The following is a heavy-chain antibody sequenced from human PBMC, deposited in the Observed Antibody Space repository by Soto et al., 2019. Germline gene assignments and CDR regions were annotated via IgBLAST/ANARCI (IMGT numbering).Heavy chain of an antibody. CDR2: IIPIFGTA. V-gene: IGHV1-69*06. CDR1: GGTFSSYA. CDR3: ARDTGDGTFDF. J-gene: IGHJ4*02. Sequence: GAAVKVSCKVSGGTFSSYAISWVRQAPGQGLEWMGGIIPIFGTANYAQKFQGRVTISRDTSASTAYMELTSLRSEDTAVYYCARDTGDGTFDFWGQGTLVTVSS. D-gene: IGHD7-27*01.